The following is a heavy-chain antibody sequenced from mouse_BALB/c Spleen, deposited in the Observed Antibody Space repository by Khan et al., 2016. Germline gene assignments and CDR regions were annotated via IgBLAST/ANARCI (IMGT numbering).Heavy chain of an antibody. CDR3: TGDYAGYYSLGY. V-gene: IGHV3-8*02. CDR1: GDSITSGY. J-gene: IGHJ2*01. D-gene: IGHD2-3*01. Sequence: EVQLQESGPSLVKPSQTLSLTCSVTGDSITSGYWNWIRKFPGNKLEFMGYIAYSGSAYYNPSLNSRISITRDTSKNQYYLQLNSVTTDNTATDYCTGDYAGYYSLGYWGQGTTLTVSS. CDR2: IAYSGSA.